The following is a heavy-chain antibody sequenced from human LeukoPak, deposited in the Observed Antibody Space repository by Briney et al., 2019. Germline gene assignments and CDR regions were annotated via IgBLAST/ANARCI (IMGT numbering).Heavy chain of an antibody. Sequence: GGSLRLSCAAFGFTFSNAWMNWVRQAPGKGLEWVGRIKSKTDGGTTDYAAPVKGRFSISRDDSKNTLYLQMNSLLAEDTATYYCAKGGGLTGDVWGQGTTVTVSS. CDR3: AKGGGLTGDV. CDR2: IKSKTDGGTT. D-gene: IGHD3-16*01. J-gene: IGHJ6*02. V-gene: IGHV3-15*01. CDR1: GFTFSNAW.